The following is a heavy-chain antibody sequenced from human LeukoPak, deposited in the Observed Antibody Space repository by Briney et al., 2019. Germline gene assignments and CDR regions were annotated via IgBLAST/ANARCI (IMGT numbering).Heavy chain of an antibody. CDR3: ARAPGYSYGYGYFDF. CDR1: GGSVSSSIYY. CDR2: ISDTGNT. Sequence: PSETLSLTCTVSGGSVSSSIYYWSWIRQPPGKGLEWIGYISDTGNTEYNPSLKSRVTISLDTSKNQFSLKLSSVTAADTAVYYCARAPGYSYGYGYFDFWGQGTLVTVSS. J-gene: IGHJ4*02. V-gene: IGHV4-61*01. D-gene: IGHD5-18*01.